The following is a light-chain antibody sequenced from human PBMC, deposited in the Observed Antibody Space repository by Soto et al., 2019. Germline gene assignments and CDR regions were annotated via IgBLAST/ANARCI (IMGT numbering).Light chain of an antibody. CDR1: SSNIGAGYD. CDR3: QSYDTRLGGFVV. V-gene: IGLV1-40*01. J-gene: IGLJ2*01. CDR2: GDA. Sequence: QSVLTQPPSVSGAPGQRVTISCTGSSSNIGAGYDVHWYQQLPTAAPKLLIYGDANRPSGVPDRFFGSRSGTSASLAITGLQAEDEADYYCQSYDTRLGGFVVFGGGTKLTVL.